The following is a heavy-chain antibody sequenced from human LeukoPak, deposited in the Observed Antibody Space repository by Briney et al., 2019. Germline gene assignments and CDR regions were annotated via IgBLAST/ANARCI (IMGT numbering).Heavy chain of an antibody. Sequence: SETLSLTCAVSGGSISSSNWWSWVRQPPGKGLEWIGYIYYSGSTNYNPSLKSRVTISVDTSKNQFSLKLSSVTAADTAVYYCARKASRWFGELLYAFDIWGQGTMVTVSS. CDR2: IYYSGST. D-gene: IGHD3-10*01. J-gene: IGHJ3*02. CDR3: ARKASRWFGELLYAFDI. V-gene: IGHV4-4*02. CDR1: GGSISSSNW.